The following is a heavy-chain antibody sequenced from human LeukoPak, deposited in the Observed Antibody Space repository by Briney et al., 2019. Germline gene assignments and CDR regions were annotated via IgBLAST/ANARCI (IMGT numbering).Heavy chain of an antibody. CDR1: AFTFSSYD. V-gene: IGHV3-13*01. CDR3: ARGINYYDSSAYYFDY. Sequence: GGSLTLSCAASAFTFSSYDMHWVRPATGKGLEWVSAIGTAGDTYYPGSVKGRFTISRENAKNSLYLQMNSLRAGDTAVYYCARGINYYDSSAYYFDYWGQGTLVTVSS. CDR2: IGTAGDT. D-gene: IGHD3-22*01. J-gene: IGHJ4*02.